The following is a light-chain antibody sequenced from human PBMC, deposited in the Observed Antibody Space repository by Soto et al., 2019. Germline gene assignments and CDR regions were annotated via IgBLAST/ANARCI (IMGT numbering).Light chain of an antibody. CDR3: QQYNNWPQT. CDR2: GAS. J-gene: IGKJ1*01. V-gene: IGKV3-15*01. Sequence: EIVMTQSPATLSVSPGERATLSGGASQSVSSNLAWYQQKPGQAPRLLIYGASTRATGIPARFSGSGSGTEFTLTISSLQSEHFAVYYCQQYNNWPQTFGQGTKVDIK. CDR1: QSVSSN.